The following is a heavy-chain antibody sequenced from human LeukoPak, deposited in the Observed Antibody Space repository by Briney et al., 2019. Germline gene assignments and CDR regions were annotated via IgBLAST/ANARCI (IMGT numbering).Heavy chain of an antibody. CDR3: ARVPITMVRGVPRYYFDY. Sequence: KPSETLSLTCTVSGGSISSYYWSWIRQPPGKGLEWIGYIYYSGSTNYNPSLKSRVTISVDTSKNQFSLKLSSVTAADTAVYYCARVPITMVRGVPRYYFDYWGQGTLVTVSS. J-gene: IGHJ4*02. CDR1: GGSISSYY. V-gene: IGHV4-59*12. D-gene: IGHD3-10*01. CDR2: IYYSGST.